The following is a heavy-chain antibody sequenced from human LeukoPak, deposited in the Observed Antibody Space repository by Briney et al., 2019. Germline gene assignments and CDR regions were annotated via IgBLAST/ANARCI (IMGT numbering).Heavy chain of an antibody. J-gene: IGHJ4*02. CDR3: TRARVYDSSGYYYSSLYYFDY. CDR2: IRSKAYGGTT. D-gene: IGHD3-22*01. Sequence: GSLRLSCTASGFTFGDYAMSWVRQAPGKGLEWVGFIRSKAYGGTTEYAASVKGRFTISRDDSKSIAYLQMNSLKTEDTAVYYCTRARVYDSSGYYYSSLYYFDYWGQGTLVTVSS. V-gene: IGHV3-49*04. CDR1: GFTFGDYA.